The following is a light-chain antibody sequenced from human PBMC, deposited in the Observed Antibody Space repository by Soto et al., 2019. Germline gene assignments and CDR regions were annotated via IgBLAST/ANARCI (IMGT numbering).Light chain of an antibody. Sequence: IVLTQSPGTLSLSPGERATLFCRASQSVTNNYLAWYHQIPGQPPRLLIYGASSRATGIPDRFSGSGAGTDFTLTISRLAPEDFAVYDCQLYGSSRTFGQGTKVEIK. CDR2: GAS. CDR1: QSVTNNY. CDR3: QLYGSSRT. V-gene: IGKV3-20*01. J-gene: IGKJ1*01.